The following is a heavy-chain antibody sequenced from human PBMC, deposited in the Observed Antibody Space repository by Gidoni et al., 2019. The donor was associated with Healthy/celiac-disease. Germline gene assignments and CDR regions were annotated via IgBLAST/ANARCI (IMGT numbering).Heavy chain of an antibody. CDR2: ISYDGSNK. V-gene: IGHV3-30*04. D-gene: IGHD4-17*01. CDR1: GFTFSSYA. Sequence: QVQLVESGGGVVQPGRSLRLSCAASGFTFSSYAMHWVRQAPGKGLEWVAVISYDGSNKHYADSVKGRFTISRDNSKNTLYLQMNSLRAEDTAVYYCARGHPEGYGDYSSFDYWGQGTLVTVSS. CDR3: ARGHPEGYGDYSSFDY. J-gene: IGHJ4*02.